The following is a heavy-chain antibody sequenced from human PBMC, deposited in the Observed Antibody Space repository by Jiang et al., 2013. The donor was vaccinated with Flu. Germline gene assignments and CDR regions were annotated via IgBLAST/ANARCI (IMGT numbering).Heavy chain of an antibody. J-gene: IGHJ4*02. CDR3: AKDGRITMIVGGLDY. CDR1: GFTFSSYG. Sequence: VQLLESGGGVVQPGGSLRLSCAASGFTFSSYGMHWVRQAPGKGLEWVAFIRYDGSNKYYADSVKGRFTISRDNSKNTLYLQMNSLRAEDTAVYYCAKDGRITMIVGGLDYWGQGTLVTVSS. V-gene: IGHV3-30*02. CDR2: IRYDGSNK. D-gene: IGHD3-22*01.